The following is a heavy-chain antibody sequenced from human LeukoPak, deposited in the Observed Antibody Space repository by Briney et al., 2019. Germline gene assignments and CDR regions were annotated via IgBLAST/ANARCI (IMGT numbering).Heavy chain of an antibody. CDR3: ACPSSYDSGGYDVFDI. CDR2: IYDSGNT. D-gene: IGHD3-22*01. V-gene: IGHV4-59*08. J-gene: IGHJ3*02. Sequence: SETLSLTCTVSGGSISSHYWSWIRQPPGKGLEWIGYIYDSGNTNYNPSLKSRVTISVDTSKNQFSLKLSSVTAADTAVYYCACPSSYDSGGYDVFDIWGQGTMVTVSS. CDR1: GGSISSHY.